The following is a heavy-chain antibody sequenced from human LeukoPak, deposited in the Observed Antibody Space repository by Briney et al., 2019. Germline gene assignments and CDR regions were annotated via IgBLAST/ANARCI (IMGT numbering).Heavy chain of an antibody. CDR3: ARGGTYGSGGYRHTTLDY. J-gene: IGHJ4*02. Sequence: KSSETLSLTCTVSGGSISSDYWSWIRQPAGKELEGIGRVYGSGGTNYNPSLNSRVTTSADKSKNQFFLKMTSVTAADTAVYYCARGGTYGSGGYRHTTLDYWGQGTLVTVSS. V-gene: IGHV4-4*07. D-gene: IGHD3-16*02. CDR1: GGSISSDY. CDR2: VYGSGGT.